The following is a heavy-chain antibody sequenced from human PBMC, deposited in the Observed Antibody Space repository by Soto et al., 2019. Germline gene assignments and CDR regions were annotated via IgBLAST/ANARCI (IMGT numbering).Heavy chain of an antibody. CDR3: ATLPPRIVVVFTEMPT. D-gene: IGHD2-21*01. CDR1: GASISSSNW. Sequence: PSETLSLTCAVSGASISSSNWWSWVRQAPGKGLEWIGKTYYSGSTNYNPSLKSRVTISVDRSKNQFSLKLSSVTAADTAVYYCATLPPRIVVVFTEMPTWGQGIVVTVSS. J-gene: IGHJ5*02. V-gene: IGHV4-4*02. CDR2: TYYSGST.